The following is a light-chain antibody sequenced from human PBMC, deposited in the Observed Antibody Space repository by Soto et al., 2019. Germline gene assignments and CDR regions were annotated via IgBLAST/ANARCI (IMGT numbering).Light chain of an antibody. V-gene: IGKV3-11*01. CDR3: QQRKYWPPLT. Sequence: EIVLTQSPATLSLSPGERATLSCRASHSVNSYLAWYQHKPGQAPRLLIYDASNRAAGIPARFSGSGSGTDFTLTINILEPEDFAIYYWQQRKYWPPLTFGGGTKVEIK. J-gene: IGKJ4*01. CDR2: DAS. CDR1: HSVNSY.